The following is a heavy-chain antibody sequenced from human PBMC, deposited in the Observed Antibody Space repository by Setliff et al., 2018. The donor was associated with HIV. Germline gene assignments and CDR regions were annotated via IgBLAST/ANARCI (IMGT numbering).Heavy chain of an antibody. D-gene: IGHD3-22*01. Sequence: GGSLRLSCEMSSFIFKDYGMNWVRQAPGKGLEWVAFIRYDGSKKYHEDSVKGRFTISRDNYKNTLYLQMNSLRAEDTAVYYFAKGDYYDTTYDAFDMWGQGTMVTVSS. CDR1: SFIFKDYG. CDR3: AKGDYYDTTYDAFDM. V-gene: IGHV3-30*02. CDR2: IRYDGSKK. J-gene: IGHJ3*02.